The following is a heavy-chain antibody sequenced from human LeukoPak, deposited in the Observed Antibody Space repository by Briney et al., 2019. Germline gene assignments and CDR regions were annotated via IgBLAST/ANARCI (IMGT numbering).Heavy chain of an antibody. CDR3: ARDRFYSSGNDAFDI. CDR1: GFTFSSYW. J-gene: IGHJ3*02. V-gene: IGHV3-7*01. Sequence: GGSLRLSCAASGFTFSSYWMSWVCQAPGKGLEWVANIKQDGSEKYYVDSVKGRFTISRDNAKNSLYLQMNSLRAEDTAVNYCARDRFYSSGNDAFDIWGQGTMVTVSS. D-gene: IGHD6-19*01. CDR2: IKQDGSEK.